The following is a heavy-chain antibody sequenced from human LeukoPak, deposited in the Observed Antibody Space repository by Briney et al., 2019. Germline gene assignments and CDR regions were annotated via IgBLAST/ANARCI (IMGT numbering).Heavy chain of an antibody. J-gene: IGHJ6*03. CDR3: ARRDSSWYPGDYYYYYMDV. D-gene: IGHD6-13*01. CDR2: IYPGDSDT. Sequence: GESLKISCKGSGYSFTSYWIGWVRQMPGKGLGWMGIIYPGDSDTRYSPSFQGQVTISADKSISTAYLQWSSLKASDTAMYYCARRDSSWYPGDYYYYYMDVCGKGTTVTVSS. CDR1: GYSFTSYW. V-gene: IGHV5-51*01.